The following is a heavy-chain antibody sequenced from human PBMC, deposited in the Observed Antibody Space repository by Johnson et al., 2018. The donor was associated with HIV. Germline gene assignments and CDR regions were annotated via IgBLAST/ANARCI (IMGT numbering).Heavy chain of an antibody. CDR1: GFTFSDYY. V-gene: IGHV3-11*04. CDR2: ISSSGSTI. CDR3: ARMYSSGWYDLRVVYAFDI. Sequence: QVQLVESGGGLVKPGGSLRLSCAASGFTFSDYYMSWIRQAPGKGLEWVSYISSSGSTIYYADSVKGRFTISRDNAKNSLYLQMNSLRAEDTAVYYCARMYSSGWYDLRVVYAFDIWGQGTKVTVSS. D-gene: IGHD6-19*01. J-gene: IGHJ3*02.